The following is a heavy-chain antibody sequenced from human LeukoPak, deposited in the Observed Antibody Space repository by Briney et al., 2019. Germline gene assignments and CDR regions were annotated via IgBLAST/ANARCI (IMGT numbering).Heavy chain of an antibody. J-gene: IGHJ6*02. CDR3: ARGCSSTSCWLRMDV. CDR2: IYTSGST. Sequence: SGTLSLTCTVSGGSITNYYWSWIRQPAGKGLEWIGRIYTSGSTSYKPSLKSRVTMSIDTSKNQFSLKLSSLTAADTAVYYCARGCSSTSCWLRMDVWGQGTTVTVSS. CDR1: GGSITNYY. V-gene: IGHV4-4*07. D-gene: IGHD2-2*01.